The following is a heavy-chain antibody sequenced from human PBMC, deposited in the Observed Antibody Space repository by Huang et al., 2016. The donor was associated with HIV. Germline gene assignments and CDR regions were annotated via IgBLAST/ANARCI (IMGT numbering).Heavy chain of an antibody. D-gene: IGHD2-2*01. CDR3: AAGVVPAADYYYYYGMDV. CDR1: GYTFTGYS. V-gene: IGHV1-2*01. CDR2: SNPNSGVT. Sequence: QVQLVQSGAEVKKPGASVKVSCKASGYTFTGYSMPWVRQAPGQGLEWMGWSNPNSGVTKEAQKFQGRGNSTRDTSSSTAYMERSRLRSDDTAVYYCAAGVVPAADYYYYYGMDVWGQGTTVTVSS. J-gene: IGHJ6*02.